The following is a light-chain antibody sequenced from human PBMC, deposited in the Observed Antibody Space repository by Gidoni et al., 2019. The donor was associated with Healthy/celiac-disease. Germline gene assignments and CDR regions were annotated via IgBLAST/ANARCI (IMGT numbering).Light chain of an antibody. J-gene: IGKJ1*01. CDR3: QQLNSYPQT. V-gene: IGKV1-9*01. Sequence: IQLTQSPSALPASVGDRVTITCRASQGISSYLAWYQQTPGKAPKLLIYAASTLQSGVPSRVSGSGSGTDFTLTISSLQPEDFATYYCQQLNSYPQTFGQGTKVEIK. CDR2: AAS. CDR1: QGISSY.